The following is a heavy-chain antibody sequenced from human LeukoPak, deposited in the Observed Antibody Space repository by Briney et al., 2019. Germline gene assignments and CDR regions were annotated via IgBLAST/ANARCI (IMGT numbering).Heavy chain of an antibody. V-gene: IGHV1-46*03. CDR1: GFIFSNYY. J-gene: IGHJ5*02. CDR3: TRDNSRNARGWWFDP. CDR2: INPSGTST. Sequence: ASVKVSCKASGFIFSNYYMHWVRQAPGQGLEWMGIINPSGTSTNYAQKFRGRVTLTRGMSTSTVYMELSSLRSEDTAVYYCTRDNSRNARGWWFDPWGQGTLVTVSS. D-gene: IGHD4-11*01.